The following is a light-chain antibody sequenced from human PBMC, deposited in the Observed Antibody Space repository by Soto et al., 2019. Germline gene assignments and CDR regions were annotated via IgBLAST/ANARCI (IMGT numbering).Light chain of an antibody. Sequence: DIPMSQSPSSLSASVGDRVTITCRASQSIGKHLNWYQQKPGKATKFLIYYVSNLQSGVPSRFSGSGSGTDFTLTIDSLQPEDFATYYCQQGYTSSITFGQGTRLEIK. J-gene: IGKJ5*01. V-gene: IGKV1-39*01. CDR1: QSIGKH. CDR3: QQGYTSSIT. CDR2: YVS.